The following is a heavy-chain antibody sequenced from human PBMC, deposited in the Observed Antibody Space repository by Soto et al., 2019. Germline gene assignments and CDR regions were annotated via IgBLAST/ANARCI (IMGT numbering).Heavy chain of an antibody. CDR2: INAGNGNT. V-gene: IGHV1-3*01. CDR1: GYTFTSYA. Sequence: ASVKVSCKASGYTFTSYAMHWVRQAPGQRLEWMGWINAGNGNTKYSQKFQGRVTITRDTSASTAYMELSSLRSEDTAVYYCARDRFLAAAGTGGGAYYWGQGTLVTVSS. D-gene: IGHD6-13*01. CDR3: ARDRFLAAAGTGGGAYY. J-gene: IGHJ4*02.